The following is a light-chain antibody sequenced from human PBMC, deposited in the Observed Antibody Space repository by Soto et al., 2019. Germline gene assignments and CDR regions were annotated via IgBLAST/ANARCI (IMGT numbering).Light chain of an antibody. V-gene: IGLV1-44*01. CDR1: SSNIGSNF. Sequence: QSVLTRPPSASGTPGQRVTISCSGSSSNIGSNFVNWFQQLPGTAPKLLIYDNDERPSGVPARFSGSKSGTSASLAISGLQSGDEADYYCATWDDSLNGYVFGTGTKLTVL. CDR2: DND. CDR3: ATWDDSLNGYV. J-gene: IGLJ1*01.